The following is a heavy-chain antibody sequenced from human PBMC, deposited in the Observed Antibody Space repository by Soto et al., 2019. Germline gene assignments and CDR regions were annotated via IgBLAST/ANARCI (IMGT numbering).Heavy chain of an antibody. Sequence: GESLKISCQGSGYSFTSYWIGWVRQMPGKGLEWMGIIYPGDSDTRYSPSFQGQVTISADKSISTAYLQWSSLKASDTAMYYCARGPRGGATDNWFDPWGQGTLVTVSS. J-gene: IGHJ5*02. CDR3: ARGPRGGATDNWFDP. CDR1: GYSFTSYW. CDR2: IYPGDSDT. V-gene: IGHV5-51*01. D-gene: IGHD3-16*01.